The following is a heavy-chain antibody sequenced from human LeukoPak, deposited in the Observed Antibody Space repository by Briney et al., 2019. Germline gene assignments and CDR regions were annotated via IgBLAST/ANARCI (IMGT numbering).Heavy chain of an antibody. CDR2: MNPNSGGT. D-gene: IGHD3-22*01. J-gene: IGHJ4*02. Sequence: ASVKVSCKASGYSFTGYYMHWVRHAPGQGLEWMGWMNPNSGGTNYAQKFQGRVTMTRDTSISTAYMELSRLRSDDTAVYYCARARPNGLLRAQDGDFDYWGQGTLVTVSS. CDR3: ARARPNGLLRAQDGDFDY. CDR1: GYSFTGYY. V-gene: IGHV1-2*02.